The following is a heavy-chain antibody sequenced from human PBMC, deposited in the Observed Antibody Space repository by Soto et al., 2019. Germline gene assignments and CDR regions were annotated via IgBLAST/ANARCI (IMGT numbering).Heavy chain of an antibody. J-gene: IGHJ6*03. V-gene: IGHV3-30*18. CDR3: AKDVYYYMDV. CDR1: GFFLRDLG. CDR2: ISYDGSNK. Sequence: PGGSLGLCCVASGFFLRDLGMHWVRKAPGKGLEWVAVISYDGSNKYYADSVKGRFTISRDNSKNTLYLQMNSLRVEDTAVYYCAKDVYYYMDVWRKGTTVTVS.